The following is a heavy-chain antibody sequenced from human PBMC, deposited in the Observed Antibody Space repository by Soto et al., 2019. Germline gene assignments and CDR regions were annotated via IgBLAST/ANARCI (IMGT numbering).Heavy chain of an antibody. CDR1: GFTFSSFG. D-gene: IGHD2-21*02. CDR2: ISYDGSNI. CDR3: AKDLVGTVYYYYGMDV. Sequence: GGSLRLSCAASGFTFSSFGVHWVRQAPGKGLEWVAVISYDGSNIYYVDSVKGRFTISRDNSKNTLHLQMNSLRAEDTAVYYCAKDLVGTVYYYYGMDVWGRGTTVTVSS. V-gene: IGHV3-30*18. J-gene: IGHJ6*02.